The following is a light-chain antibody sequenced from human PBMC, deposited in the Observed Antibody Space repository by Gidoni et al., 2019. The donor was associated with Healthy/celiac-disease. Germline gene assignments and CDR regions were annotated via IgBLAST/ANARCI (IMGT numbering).Light chain of an antibody. CDR1: QTVSANY. J-gene: IGKJ4*01. Sequence: EHVLAPFPGTLSVSPGERATLFCRASQTVSANYLAWYQQKPGQPPTLLIYDASRRATGVPDRFSGSGSGTDFSLTISRLQTEDSALYYCQQYGSPPLTFGGGTRVEI. CDR3: QQYGSPPLT. CDR2: DAS. V-gene: IGKV3-20*01.